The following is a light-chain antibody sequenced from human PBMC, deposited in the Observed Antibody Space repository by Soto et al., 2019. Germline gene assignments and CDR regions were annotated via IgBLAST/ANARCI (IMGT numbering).Light chain of an antibody. V-gene: IGLV1-44*01. J-gene: IGLJ3*02. Sequence: QSVLTQPPSASGTPGQGVTISCSGGSSNVGSNTVNWYQQLPGTAPKLLLFNNNQRPSGVPDRFSGSKSGTSASLAISGLQSEDEAHYYCGAWDGSLNGVVFGGGTKVTVL. CDR1: SSNVGSNT. CDR3: GAWDGSLNGVV. CDR2: NNN.